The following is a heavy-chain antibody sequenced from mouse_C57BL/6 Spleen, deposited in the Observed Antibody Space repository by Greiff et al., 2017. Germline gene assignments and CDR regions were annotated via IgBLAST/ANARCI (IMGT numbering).Heavy chain of an antibody. V-gene: IGHV5-6*01. Sequence: EVQGVESGGDLVKPGGSLKLSCAASGFTFSSYGMSWVRQTPDKRLEWVATISSGGSYTYYPDSVKGRFTISRDNAKNTLYLQRSSLKSEDTARYYSARHPVDYAMDYWGQGTSVTVSS. CDR1: GFTFSSYG. CDR2: ISSGGSYT. D-gene: IGHD1-1*01. CDR3: ARHPVDYAMDY. J-gene: IGHJ4*01.